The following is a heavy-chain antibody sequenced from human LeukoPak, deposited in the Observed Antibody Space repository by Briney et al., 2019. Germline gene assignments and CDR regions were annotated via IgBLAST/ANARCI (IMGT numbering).Heavy chain of an antibody. D-gene: IGHD3-10*01. CDR2: IYYSGST. CDR1: GGSISSSSYY. CDR3: ARHVHGSGNYYMDV. Sequence: PSETLSLTCTVSGGSISSSSYYWGWIRQPPGKGLEWLAKIYYSGSTYYNPSLKSRATISVDTSKNQFSLKLTSVTAADTAVYYCARHVHGSGNYYMDVWGKGTTVTVSS. J-gene: IGHJ6*03. V-gene: IGHV4-39*01.